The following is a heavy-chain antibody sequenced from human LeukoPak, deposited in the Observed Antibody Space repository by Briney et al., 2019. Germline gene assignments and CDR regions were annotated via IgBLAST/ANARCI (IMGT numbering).Heavy chain of an antibody. CDR1: GFTFSSYS. CDR2: ISSSSSYM. D-gene: IGHD2-15*01. CDR3: ASLCSGGSCYYYGMDV. J-gene: IGHJ6*04. Sequence: PGGSLRLSCAASGFTFSSYSMNWVRQAPGKGLEWVSSISSSSSYMYYADSVKGRFTISRDNAKNSLYLQMNSLRAEDTAVYYCASLCSGGSCYYYGMDVWGKGTTVTVSS. V-gene: IGHV3-21*01.